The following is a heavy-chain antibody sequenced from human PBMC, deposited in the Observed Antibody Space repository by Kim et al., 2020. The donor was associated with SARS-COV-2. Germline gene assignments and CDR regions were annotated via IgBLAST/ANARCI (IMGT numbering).Heavy chain of an antibody. Sequence: GGSLRLSCAASGFSFNSYWMSWVRQAPGKGLKWVAHIKKDGSQIFYVDSVKGRFTISRDNAKDSLYLQMNTLRVEDTAIYYCARDDETWDIPFDSWGQGTLVTVSS. V-gene: IGHV3-7*01. CDR3: ARDDETWDIPFDS. J-gene: IGHJ4*02. D-gene: IGHD1-26*01. CDR1: GFSFNSYW. CDR2: IKKDGSQI.